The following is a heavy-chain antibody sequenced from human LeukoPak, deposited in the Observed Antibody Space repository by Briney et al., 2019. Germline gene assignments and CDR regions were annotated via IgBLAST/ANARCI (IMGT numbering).Heavy chain of an antibody. D-gene: IGHD3-3*01. CDR2: IIPIFGTA. J-gene: IGHJ6*03. Sequence: GASVKVSCKASGGTFSSYAISWVRQAPGQGLEWMGGIIPIFGTANYARKFQGRVTITADKSTSTAYMELSSLRSEDTAVYYCARGGVYDFWSGYSDSLYYYYMDVWGKGTTVTVSS. CDR1: GGTFSSYA. V-gene: IGHV1-69*06. CDR3: ARGGVYDFWSGYSDSLYYYYMDV.